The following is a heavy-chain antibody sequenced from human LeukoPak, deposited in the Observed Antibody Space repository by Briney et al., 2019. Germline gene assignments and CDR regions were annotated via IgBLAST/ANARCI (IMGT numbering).Heavy chain of an antibody. CDR3: AKFYSSSAGYYCYYMDV. J-gene: IGHJ6*03. Sequence: GGSLRLSCAASGFTFSSYAMSWVRQAPGKGLEWVSAISGSGGSTYYADSVKGRFTISRDNSKNTLYLQMNSLRAEDTAVYYCAKFYSSSAGYYCYYMDVWGKGTTVTVSS. V-gene: IGHV3-23*01. CDR2: ISGSGGST. CDR1: GFTFSSYA. D-gene: IGHD6-6*01.